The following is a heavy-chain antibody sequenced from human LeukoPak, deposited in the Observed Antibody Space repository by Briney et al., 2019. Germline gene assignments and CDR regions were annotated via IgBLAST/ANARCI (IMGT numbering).Heavy chain of an antibody. J-gene: IGHJ4*02. Sequence: GASVTVSCTVSGYTLTELSMHWVRQAPGQGLEWMGWINTNTGNPTYAQGFTGRFVFSLDTSVSTAYLQISSLKAEDTAVYYCARGITIFPRGGIYYFDYWGQGTLVTVSS. CDR2: INTNTGNP. CDR3: ARGITIFPRGGIYYFDY. V-gene: IGHV7-4-1*02. CDR1: GYTLTELS. D-gene: IGHD3-3*01.